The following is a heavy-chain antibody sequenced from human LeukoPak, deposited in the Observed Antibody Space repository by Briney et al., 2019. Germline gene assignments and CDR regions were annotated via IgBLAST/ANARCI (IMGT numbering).Heavy chain of an antibody. D-gene: IGHD3-10*01. J-gene: IGHJ4*02. Sequence: GGSLRLSCATSDLTVSDYYMSWVRQAPGRGLEWVSVISNGGVTYYADSVKGQFTISRDDSNDTVYLQINNVRPEDTAVYYCGGSGSYYTPSYYWGQGTLVTVSS. V-gene: IGHV3-53*01. CDR2: ISNGGVT. CDR1: DLTVSDYY. CDR3: GGSGSYYTPSYY.